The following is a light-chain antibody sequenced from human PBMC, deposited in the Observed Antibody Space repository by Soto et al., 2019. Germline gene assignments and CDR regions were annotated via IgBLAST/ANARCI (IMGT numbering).Light chain of an antibody. V-gene: IGKV2-28*01. CDR1: QSLLHGNGYNY. J-gene: IGKJ2*01. CDR2: LGS. CDR3: MQALQTPYT. Sequence: DIVMTQSPLSLPFTSGEPASISCRSSQSLLHGNGYNYLEWYLQKPGQSPQLLIYLGSNRASGVPDRFSGSGSGTDFTLKISRVEAEDVGIYYCMQALQTPYTFGQGTKVEVK.